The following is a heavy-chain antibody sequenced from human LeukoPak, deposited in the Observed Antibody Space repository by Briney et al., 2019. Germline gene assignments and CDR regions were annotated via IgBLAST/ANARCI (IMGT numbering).Heavy chain of an antibody. CDR3: ARGGAYDYGVLDA. CDR2: INDTGKTT. Sequence: GGSLRLSCAASGFAFSNHAMSWVRQAPGEGLQWVSTINDTGKTTFYRDSVRGRFTISRDISNNTLYLQMGGLRADDTAIYFCARGGAYDYGVLDAWGQGTLVTVSS. CDR1: GFAFSNHA. V-gene: IGHV3-23*05. J-gene: IGHJ5*02. D-gene: IGHD4/OR15-4a*01.